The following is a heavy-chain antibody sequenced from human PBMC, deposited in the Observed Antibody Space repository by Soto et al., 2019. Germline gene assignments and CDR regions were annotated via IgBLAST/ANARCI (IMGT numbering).Heavy chain of an antibody. V-gene: IGHV3-23*01. Sequence: GGSLRLSCAASGFTFSSYAMSWVRQAPGKGLEWASAISGSGGSTYYADSVKGRFTISRDNSKNTLYLQMNSLRAEDTAVYYCAKDHGGSYLRGYFDYWGQGTLVTVSS. CDR1: GFTFSSYA. J-gene: IGHJ4*02. CDR3: AKDHGGSYLRGYFDY. D-gene: IGHD1-26*01. CDR2: ISGSGGST.